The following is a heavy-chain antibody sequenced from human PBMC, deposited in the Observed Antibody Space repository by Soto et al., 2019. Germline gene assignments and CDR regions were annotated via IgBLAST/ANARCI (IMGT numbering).Heavy chain of an antibody. J-gene: IGHJ4*02. CDR3: AKTSGALQLWPEEGFDY. Sequence: GGSLRLSCAASGFTFSSYGMHWVRQAPGKGLEWVAVISYDGSNKYYADSVKGRFTISRDNSKNTLYLQMNSLRAEDTAVYYCAKTSGALQLWPEEGFDYWGQGTLVTVAS. CDR2: ISYDGSNK. V-gene: IGHV3-30*18. CDR1: GFTFSSYG. D-gene: IGHD5-18*01.